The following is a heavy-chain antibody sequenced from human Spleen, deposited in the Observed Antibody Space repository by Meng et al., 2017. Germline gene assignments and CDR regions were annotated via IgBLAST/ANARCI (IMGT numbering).Heavy chain of an antibody. Sequence: ASVKVSCKASGYTFTSYGISWVRQAPGQGLEWMGRINPNSGGTNYAQKFQGRVTMTRDTSISTAYMELSRLRSDDTAVYYCARVYSSSWYTKPGSAYYYYGMDVWGQGTTVTVYS. V-gene: IGHV1-2*06. CDR1: GYTFTSYG. D-gene: IGHD6-13*01. J-gene: IGHJ6*02. CDR3: ARVYSSSWYTKPGSAYYYYGMDV. CDR2: INPNSGGT.